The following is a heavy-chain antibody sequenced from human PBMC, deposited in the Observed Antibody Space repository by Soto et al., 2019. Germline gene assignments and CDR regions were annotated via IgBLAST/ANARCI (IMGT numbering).Heavy chain of an antibody. J-gene: IGHJ4*02. CDR3: ARPPYGDYPYYFAY. V-gene: IGHV3-20*01. CDR2: INWNGGST. Sequence: EVQLVESGGGVVRPGGSLRLSCAASGVTFDDYGMTWVRQVPGKGLEWVSGINWNGGSTGYADSVKGRFTISRDNTKNSLYLQMNSLRAEDTLLYHCARPPYGDYPYYFAYWGRGTLVTVSS. CDR1: GVTFDDYG. D-gene: IGHD4-17*01.